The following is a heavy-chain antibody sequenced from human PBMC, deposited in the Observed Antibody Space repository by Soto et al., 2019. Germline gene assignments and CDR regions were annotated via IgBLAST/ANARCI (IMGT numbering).Heavy chain of an antibody. CDR2: ISPIFVT. Sequence: QVQLVQSGAEVKKPGSSVKVSCKASGVTFTNYGISWVRQAPGQGLEWMGGISPIFVTIYPQRFQGRVTITADKSTHTAYMDLSGLTSEDTAVYYCAILTGQLISSFHYWGQGTLVTVSS. J-gene: IGHJ4*02. CDR3: AILTGQLISSFHY. CDR1: GVTFTNYG. V-gene: IGHV1-69*06.